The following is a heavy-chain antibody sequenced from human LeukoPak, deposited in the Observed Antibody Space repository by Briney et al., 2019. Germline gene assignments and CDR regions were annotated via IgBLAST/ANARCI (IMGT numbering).Heavy chain of an antibody. CDR1: GGSISSSSYY. V-gene: IGHV4-39*01. J-gene: IGHJ4*02. CDR3: ARRDRPTKSFDY. CDR2: IYYSGST. Sequence: RPSETLSLTCTVSGGSISSSSYYRGWVRPPPGKGLEGIGSIYYSGSTYYNPSLKSRVTTSVDTSKNQFSLKLSSVTAADTAVYYCARRDRPTKSFDYWGQGTLVTVSS. D-gene: IGHD1-14*01.